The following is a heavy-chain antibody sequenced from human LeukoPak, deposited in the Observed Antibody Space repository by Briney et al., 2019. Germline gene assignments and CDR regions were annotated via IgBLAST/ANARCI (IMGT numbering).Heavy chain of an antibody. Sequence: SETLSLTCTVSGGSISSNSYSWGWLRQPPGKGLEWFGSIYYSGSTYYNPSLKSRVTISGDTSKNQFSLKLSSVTAADTAVYYCARGAWYGSGSYGFDPWGQGTLVIVSS. CDR2: IYYSGST. J-gene: IGHJ5*02. CDR1: GGSISSNSYS. D-gene: IGHD3-10*01. CDR3: ARGAWYGSGSYGFDP. V-gene: IGHV4-39*01.